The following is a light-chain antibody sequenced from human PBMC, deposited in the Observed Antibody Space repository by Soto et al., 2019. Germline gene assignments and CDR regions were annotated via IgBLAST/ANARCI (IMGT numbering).Light chain of an antibody. CDR1: QSVGSY. V-gene: IGKV3-11*01. Sequence: IVLKQSPFTLSLNRGERATLSCRASQSVGSYLAWYQQQPGQAPRLLIYDASNRATGIPARFSGSGSGTDFTLTISILEPEDVAVYYCQQYGSSVTFGQGTKVDI. J-gene: IGKJ1*01. CDR3: QQYGSSVT. CDR2: DAS.